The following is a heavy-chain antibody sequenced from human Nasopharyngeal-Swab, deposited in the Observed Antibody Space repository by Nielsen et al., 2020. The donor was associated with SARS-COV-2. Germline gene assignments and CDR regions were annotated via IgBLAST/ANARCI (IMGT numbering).Heavy chain of an antibody. CDR2: INHGGNT. J-gene: IGHJ6*02. CDR3: SRGDEGANYYGMDV. V-gene: IGHV4-34*01. CDR1: GGSFSGYY. D-gene: IGHD3-16*01. Sequence: SETLSLTCAVSGGSFSGYYWNWIRQPPGKGLEWIGEINHGGNTNYNPSLKSRVTILVDTSKNQFSLKSASVTAADTALYYCSRGDEGANYYGMDVWGQGTTVTVSS.